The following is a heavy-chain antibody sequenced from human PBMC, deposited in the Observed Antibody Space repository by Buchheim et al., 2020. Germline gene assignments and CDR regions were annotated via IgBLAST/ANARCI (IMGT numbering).Heavy chain of an antibody. Sequence: QVQLVESGGGVVQPGRSLRLSCAASGFTFSSYGMHWVRQAPGKGLEWVAVISYDGSNKYYADSVKGRFTISRDNSKNTLYLQMNSLRAEDTAVYYCAKGADIVATFLFDYWGQGTL. J-gene: IGHJ4*02. CDR3: AKGADIVATFLFDY. D-gene: IGHD5-12*01. V-gene: IGHV3-30*18. CDR1: GFTFSSYG. CDR2: ISYDGSNK.